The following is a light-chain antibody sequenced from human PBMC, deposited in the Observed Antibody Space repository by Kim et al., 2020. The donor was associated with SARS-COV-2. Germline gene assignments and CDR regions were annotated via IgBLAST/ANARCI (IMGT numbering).Light chain of an antibody. CDR2: DVS. CDR3: KQYNSYSWT. CDR1: QSISSW. J-gene: IGKJ1*01. V-gene: IGKV1-5*01. Sequence: DIQMTQSPSTLSASVGDRITITCRASQSISSWLAWYQQKPGKDPKLLIYDVSSLESGVPSSFSGSGSGTEFILTINSLQPDDFATFYFKQYNSYSWTFGQGTKVDIK.